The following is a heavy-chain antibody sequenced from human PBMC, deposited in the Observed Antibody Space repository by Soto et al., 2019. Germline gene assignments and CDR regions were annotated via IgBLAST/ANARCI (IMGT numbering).Heavy chain of an antibody. CDR1: GGSISSGGYY. CDR3: ARRGDSYGLDAFDI. J-gene: IGHJ3*02. D-gene: IGHD5-18*01. Sequence: SETLSLTCTVSGGSISSGGYYWSWIRQHPGKGLEWIGYIYYSGSTYYNPSLKSRVTISVDTSKNQFSLKLSSVTAADTAVYYCARRGDSYGLDAFDIWGQGTMVTVSS. V-gene: IGHV4-31*03. CDR2: IYYSGST.